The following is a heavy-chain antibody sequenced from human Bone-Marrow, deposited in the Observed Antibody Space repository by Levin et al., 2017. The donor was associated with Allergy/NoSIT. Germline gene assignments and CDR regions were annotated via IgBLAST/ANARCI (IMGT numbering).Heavy chain of an antibody. V-gene: IGHV4-59*01. D-gene: IGHD6-19*01. J-gene: IGHJ4*02. CDR3: AGRATTVAGFYY. CDR1: GGSIIGYY. Sequence: PSETLSLTCTVSGGSIIGYYWNWIRQTPGKGLEWIGYGYYTGSTSYNPSLKSRVTISLDTSKRQFSLKLRSVTAADTAVYFCAGRATTVAGFYYWGPGTLVTVSS. CDR2: GYYTGST.